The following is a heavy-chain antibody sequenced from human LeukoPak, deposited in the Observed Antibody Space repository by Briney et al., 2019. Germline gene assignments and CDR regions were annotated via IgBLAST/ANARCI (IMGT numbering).Heavy chain of an antibody. D-gene: IGHD2-2*01. V-gene: IGHV3-23*01. CDR1: GFTVSSYA. Sequence: GGSLRLSCAASGFTVSSYAMSWVRQAPGKGREWVSAISGSGGSTYYADSVKGRFTVSRDNSKNTLYLQMNSLRAEDTAVYYCAQEYFDIVVVPAAVATSGYFDYWGQGTLVTVSS. CDR2: ISGSGGST. CDR3: AQEYFDIVVVPAAVATSGYFDY. J-gene: IGHJ4*02.